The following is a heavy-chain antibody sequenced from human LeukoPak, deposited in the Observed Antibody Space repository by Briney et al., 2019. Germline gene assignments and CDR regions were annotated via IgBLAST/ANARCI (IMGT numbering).Heavy chain of an antibody. Sequence: GGSLRLSCAAAGFTFSSYAMHWVRQAPGKGLEWVAVISYDGSNKYYADSVKGRFTISRDNSKNTLYLQMNSLRAEDTAVYYCASEIVLMVYAKVEFDYWGQGTLVTVSS. CDR1: GFTFSSYA. D-gene: IGHD2-8*01. J-gene: IGHJ4*02. CDR3: ASEIVLMVYAKVEFDY. CDR2: ISYDGSNK. V-gene: IGHV3-30*04.